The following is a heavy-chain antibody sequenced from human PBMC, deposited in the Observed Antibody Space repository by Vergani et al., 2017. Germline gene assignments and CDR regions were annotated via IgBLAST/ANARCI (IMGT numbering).Heavy chain of an antibody. V-gene: IGHV3-23*01. CDR2: ISSGGGDI. J-gene: IGHJ1*01. Sequence: EVQLLESGGGLVQPGGSRRLSCAGAGFTFDTYTMAYVRQAPGKGQEWVATISSGGGDIFYADSVKGRFTISRDISKNTLFLQMNSLKDEDTAVYYCTTAWGLYCLHGEYFQYWGRGTLVSVSS. D-gene: IGHD2-21*01. CDR1: GFTFDTYT. CDR3: TTAWGLYCLHGEYFQY.